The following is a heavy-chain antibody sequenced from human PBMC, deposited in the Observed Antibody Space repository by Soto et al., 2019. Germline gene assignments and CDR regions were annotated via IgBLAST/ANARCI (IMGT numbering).Heavy chain of an antibody. CDR3: ARVGGTGGYTYGLDY. V-gene: IGHV1-69*06. D-gene: IGHD5-18*01. CDR1: GGTFSSYA. J-gene: IGHJ4*02. Sequence: QVQLVQSGAEVKTPGSSVKVSCKASGGTFSSYAISWVRQAPGQGLEWMGGIIPVFGTGIYAQKFQGRVTITADKSTNTAYMELSSLRSEDTAVYFCARVGGTGGYTYGLDYWGQGTLVTVSS. CDR2: IIPVFGTG.